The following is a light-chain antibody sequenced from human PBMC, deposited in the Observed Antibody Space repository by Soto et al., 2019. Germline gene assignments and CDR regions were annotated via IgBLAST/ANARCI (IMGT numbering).Light chain of an antibody. Sequence: EIVLTQSPGTLSLSPGERATLSCRASQSVSSSYLAWYQQKPGQAPRLLXYDASNRATGIPARFSGSGSGTDFTLTISSLEPEDFAVYYCQQRSNWPPITFGQGTRLEIK. V-gene: IGKV3D-20*02. CDR3: QQRSNWPPIT. CDR2: DAS. CDR1: QSVSSSY. J-gene: IGKJ5*01.